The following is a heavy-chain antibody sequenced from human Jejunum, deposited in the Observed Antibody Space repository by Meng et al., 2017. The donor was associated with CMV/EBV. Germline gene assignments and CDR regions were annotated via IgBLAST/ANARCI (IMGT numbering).Heavy chain of an antibody. V-gene: IGHV3-30-3*01. J-gene: IGHJ4*02. CDR1: FACRSYA. CDR2: ISYDGSDQ. CDR3: ARDRYCTGTSCHRSFDY. Sequence: FACRSYAMLWVRQAPGKGLDWVAVISYDGSDQDIADSVKGRFTVSRDNSKNSLYLQMNTLGPEDTAVYYCARDRYCTGTSCHRSFDYWGQGALVTVSS. D-gene: IGHD2-2*02.